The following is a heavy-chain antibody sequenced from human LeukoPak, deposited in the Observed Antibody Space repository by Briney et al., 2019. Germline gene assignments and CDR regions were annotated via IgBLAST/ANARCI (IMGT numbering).Heavy chain of an antibody. V-gene: IGHV4-34*01. CDR2: INHSGST. J-gene: IGHJ4*02. CDR1: GGSFSGYY. Sequence: SETLSLTCAVYGGSFSGYYCSWIRQPPGKALEWIGEINHSGSTNYNPSLKSRVTISVDTSKNQFSLKLSSVTAADTAVYYCARATPYSSSWYVDYFDYWGQGTLVTVSS. CDR3: ARATPYSSSWYVDYFDY. D-gene: IGHD6-13*01.